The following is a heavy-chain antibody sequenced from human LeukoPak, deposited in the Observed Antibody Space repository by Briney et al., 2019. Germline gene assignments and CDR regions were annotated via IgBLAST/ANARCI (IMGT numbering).Heavy chain of an antibody. J-gene: IGHJ6*02. V-gene: IGHV1-8*01. CDR1: GYTFTSYD. Sequence: GASVTVSCTASGYTFTSYDINWVRQATGQGLEWMGWMNPNSGNTGYAQKFQGRVTMTRNTSISTAYMELSSLRSEDTAVYYCARGSSVLRYFDWLSTPGYYYYGMDVWGQGTTVTVPS. CDR3: ARGSSVLRYFDWLSTPGYYYYGMDV. D-gene: IGHD3-9*01. CDR2: MNPNSGNT.